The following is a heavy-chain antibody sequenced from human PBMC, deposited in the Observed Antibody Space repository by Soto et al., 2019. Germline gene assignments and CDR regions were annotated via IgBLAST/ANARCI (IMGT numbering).Heavy chain of an antibody. Sequence: QVYLVQSGXEVKKPGSSVKISCKASGGIFSSNTXNWVRQAAGQGLEWMGGIIPLFGTANYAEKFQGRVTITADKSTKTEYMELTSLRSEDTAVYYCASKAACGGDCYAFDSWGQGTLVTVSS. CDR3: ASKAACGGDCYAFDS. CDR1: GGIFSSNT. V-gene: IGHV1-69*06. J-gene: IGHJ4*02. D-gene: IGHD2-21*02. CDR2: IIPLFGTA.